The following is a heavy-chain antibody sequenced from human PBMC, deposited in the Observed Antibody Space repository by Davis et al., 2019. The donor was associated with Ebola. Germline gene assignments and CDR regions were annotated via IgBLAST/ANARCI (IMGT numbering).Heavy chain of an antibody. D-gene: IGHD3-9*01. Sequence: ASVKVSCKASGYTFTGYHLHWVRQAPGQGLQWMGWISPKSGGTKYAQKFQGRVTVTRDTSISTTYLELSSLRSDDTAMYYCARELLVTGYKCADYWGQGTLVTVSS. V-gene: IGHV1-2*02. CDR3: ARELLVTGYKCADY. J-gene: IGHJ4*02. CDR2: ISPKSGGT. CDR1: GYTFTGYH.